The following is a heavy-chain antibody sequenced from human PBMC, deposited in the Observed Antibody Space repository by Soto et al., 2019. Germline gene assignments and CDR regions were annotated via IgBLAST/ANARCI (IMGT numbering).Heavy chain of an antibody. D-gene: IGHD4-17*01. J-gene: IGHJ6*03. CDR3: ARDRNTVTTDYYYYYMDV. CDR2: IYSGGST. CDR1: GVTGSSNY. V-gene: IGHV3-66*01. Sequence: GGSLRLPYAASGVTGSSNYGSRVLQAPGKGLEWVSVIYSGGSTYYADSVKGRFTISRDNSKNTLYLQMNSLRAEDTAVYYCARDRNTVTTDYYYYYMDVWGKGTTVTVSS.